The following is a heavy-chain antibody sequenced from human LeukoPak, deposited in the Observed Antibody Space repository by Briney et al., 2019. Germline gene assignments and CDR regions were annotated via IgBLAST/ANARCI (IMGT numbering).Heavy chain of an antibody. J-gene: IGHJ5*02. Sequence: PGGSLRLSCAASGFTFSSYSMNWVRQAPGKGLEWVSSISSSSSYIYYADSVKGRFTISRDNAKNSLYLQMNSLRAEDTAVYYCASYYDFWSGYPQSHWFDHWGQGTLVTVSS. CDR2: ISSSSSYI. CDR1: GFTFSSYS. CDR3: ASYYDFWSGYPQSHWFDH. D-gene: IGHD3-3*01. V-gene: IGHV3-21*01.